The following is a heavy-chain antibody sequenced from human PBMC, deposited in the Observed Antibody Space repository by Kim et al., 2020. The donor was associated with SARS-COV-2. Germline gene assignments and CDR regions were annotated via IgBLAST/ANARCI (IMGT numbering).Heavy chain of an antibody. CDR2: INDDGSDT. D-gene: IGHD4-4*01. V-gene: IGHV3-74*01. J-gene: IGHJ4*02. CDR3: ARDLDYILFDY. Sequence: GGSLRLSCAASGFTFSNFNMHWVRQAPGKGLIWVSRINDDGSDTRYADFANGRFTISRDNAKNTLNLQMHSLRAEDTAVYYCARDLDYILFDYWGQGALGSVSS. CDR1: GFTFSNFN.